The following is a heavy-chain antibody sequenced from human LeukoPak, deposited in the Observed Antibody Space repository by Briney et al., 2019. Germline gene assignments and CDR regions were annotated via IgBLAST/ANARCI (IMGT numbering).Heavy chain of an antibody. V-gene: IGHV4-34*01. D-gene: IGHD3-9*01. CDR2: INHSGST. Sequence: SETLSLTCAVYGGSFSGYYWSWIRQPPGKGLEWIGGINHSGSTNYNPSLKGRVTISVDTSKNQFSLKLSSVTAADTAVYYCARGEYFDWLYRSQYYFDYRGQGTLVTVSS. CDR3: ARGEYFDWLYRSQYYFDY. CDR1: GGSFSGYY. J-gene: IGHJ4*02.